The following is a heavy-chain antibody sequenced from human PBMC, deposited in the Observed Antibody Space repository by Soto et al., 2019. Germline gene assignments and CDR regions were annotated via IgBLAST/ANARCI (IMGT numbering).Heavy chain of an antibody. V-gene: IGHV1-2*02. Sequence: QVHLVQSGAEVKKPGASVKVSCKASGYTFTGYYMHWVRQAPGQGLEWMGWINPNSGGTNYAQKFQGRVTMTRDTSISTAYMELSRLRSDDTAVYYCARDGHTSVAQGAFDIWGQGTMVAVSS. J-gene: IGHJ3*02. D-gene: IGHD2-15*01. CDR1: GYTFTGYY. CDR3: ARDGHTSVAQGAFDI. CDR2: INPNSGGT.